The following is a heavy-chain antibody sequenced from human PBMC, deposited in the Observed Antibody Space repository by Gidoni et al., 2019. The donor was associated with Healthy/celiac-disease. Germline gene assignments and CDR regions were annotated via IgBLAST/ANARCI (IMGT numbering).Heavy chain of an antibody. CDR2: INPNSGGT. Sequence: QVQLVQSGAEVKKPGASVKVSCKAYGYTFTGYYMHWVRQAPGQGLEWMGWINPNSGGTNYAQKFQGWVTMTRDTSISTAYMELSRLRSDDTAVYYCARGRIVGATTGLGDDYWGQGTLVTVSS. J-gene: IGHJ4*02. CDR3: ARGRIVGATTGLGDDY. CDR1: GYTFTGYY. V-gene: IGHV1-2*04. D-gene: IGHD1-26*01.